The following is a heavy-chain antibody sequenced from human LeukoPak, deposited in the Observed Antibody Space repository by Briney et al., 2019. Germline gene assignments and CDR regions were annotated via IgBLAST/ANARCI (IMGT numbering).Heavy chain of an antibody. CDR3: ASHMSTVTSGGDY. CDR1: GFTFSSYA. J-gene: IGHJ4*02. Sequence: GESLRLSCAVSGFTFSSYAMSWVRQAPGKGLEWVSGISGSGGSTYYADSVKGRFTISRDNSKKTLYLQMNSLRGEDTAVYYCASHMSTVTSGGDYWGQGTLVTVSS. CDR2: ISGSGGST. V-gene: IGHV3-23*01. D-gene: IGHD4-17*01.